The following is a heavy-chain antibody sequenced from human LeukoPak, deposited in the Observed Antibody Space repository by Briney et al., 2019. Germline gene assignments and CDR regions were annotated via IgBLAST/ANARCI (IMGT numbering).Heavy chain of an antibody. Sequence: GGSLRLSCAASGLTFSSYAMSWVRQAPGRGLEWVSSISGAGIDTYYADSVKGRLTISRDNSKNTLYLQMNSLRADDTAVYYCAKRIVPGDTPEYFQHWGQGTLVTVSS. CDR1: GLTFSSYA. V-gene: IGHV3-23*01. D-gene: IGHD2-2*01. CDR2: ISGAGIDT. CDR3: AKRIVPGDTPEYFQH. J-gene: IGHJ1*01.